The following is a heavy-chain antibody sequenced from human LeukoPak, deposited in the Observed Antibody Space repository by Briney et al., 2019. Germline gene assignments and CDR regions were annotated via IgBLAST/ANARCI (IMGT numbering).Heavy chain of an antibody. V-gene: IGHV3-23*01. J-gene: IGHJ4*02. CDR3: AKGAGTSKIGSFGY. Sequence: GGSLRLSCAASGFTFGSYAMTWVRQAPGKGLEWVSSIRGSGDSTYYADSVKGPFTLSRDNSKNTLYLQMNSLRAEDTAVYYCAKGAGTSKIGSFGYWGQGTLVTVSS. D-gene: IGHD1-7*01. CDR1: GFTFGSYA. CDR2: IRGSGDST.